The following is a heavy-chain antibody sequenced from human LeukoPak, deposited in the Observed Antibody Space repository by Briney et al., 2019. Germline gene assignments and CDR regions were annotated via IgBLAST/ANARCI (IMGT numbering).Heavy chain of an antibody. J-gene: IGHJ6*03. D-gene: IGHD6-6*01. CDR2: INHSGST. CDR1: GGSFSGYY. Sequence: KPSETLSLTCAVYGGSFSGYYWSWIRQPPGKGLEWIGEINHSGSTNYNPSLKSRVTISVDTSKNQFSLKLSSVTAADTAVYYCARRPTRYSSSSYYYYMDVWGKGTTVTVSS. CDR3: ARRPTRYSSSSYYYYMDV. V-gene: IGHV4-34*01.